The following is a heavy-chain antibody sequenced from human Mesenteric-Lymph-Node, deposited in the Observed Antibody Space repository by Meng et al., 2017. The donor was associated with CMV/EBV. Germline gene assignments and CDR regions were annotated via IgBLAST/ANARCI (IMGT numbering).Heavy chain of an antibody. CDR3: AKETETPPGAFLDY. V-gene: IGHV3-30*18. CDR2: ISFDGSNE. CDR1: GFTFSSYS. Sequence: GESLKISCAASGFTFSSYSMNWVRQAPGKGLEWVAVISFDGSNEYYADSVKGRFTISRDNSENTLYLQMNSLRAQDTAVYYCAKETETPPGAFLDYWGQGTLVTVSS. J-gene: IGHJ4*02. D-gene: IGHD3-3*02.